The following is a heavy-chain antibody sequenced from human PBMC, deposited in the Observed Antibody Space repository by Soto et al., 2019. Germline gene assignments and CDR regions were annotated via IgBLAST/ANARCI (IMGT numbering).Heavy chain of an antibody. J-gene: IGHJ4*02. CDR3: VCGGNFFVY. V-gene: IGHV3-7*01. D-gene: IGHD3-16*01. CDR2: INQDGSER. Sequence: EVQLVESGGGLVQPGGSLRLPCAASGFTFSTYWMTWVRQPPGKGLEWVASINQDGSERYYVDSVRGRFTISRDNAKNSLYLQMKRLRAEDTAVYYCVCGGNFFVYWGQGTLVTVSP. CDR1: GFTFSTYW.